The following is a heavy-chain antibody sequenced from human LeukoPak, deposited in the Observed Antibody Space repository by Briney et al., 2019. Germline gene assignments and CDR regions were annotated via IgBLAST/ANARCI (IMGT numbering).Heavy chain of an antibody. D-gene: IGHD2-2*01. J-gene: IGHJ6*02. CDR1: GGTFSSYA. CDR3: ARSHIYCSSTSCQTWDYYYYGMDV. V-gene: IGHV1-69*13. CDR2: IIPIFGTA. Sequence: SVKVSCKASGGTFSSYAISWVRQAPGQGLEWMGGIIPIFGTANYAQKFQGRVTITADESTSTAYMELSSLRSEDTAVYYCARSHIYCSSTSCQTWDYYYYGMDVWGQGTTVTVSS.